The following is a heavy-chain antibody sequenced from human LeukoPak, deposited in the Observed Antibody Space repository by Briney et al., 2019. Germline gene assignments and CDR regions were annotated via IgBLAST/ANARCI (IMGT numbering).Heavy chain of an antibody. CDR1: GGSISSYY. J-gene: IGHJ4*02. CDR2: IYTSWST. CDR3: ASSYSSSSGLVFDY. V-gene: IGHV4-4*07. D-gene: IGHD6-6*01. Sequence: PSETLSLTCTVSGGSISSYYWSWIPQPAGKGLEWIGRIYTSWSTNYNPSRKSLVTMSVDTSKNQFSLKLSSVPAADTAVYYCASSYSSSSGLVFDYWGQGTLVTVSS.